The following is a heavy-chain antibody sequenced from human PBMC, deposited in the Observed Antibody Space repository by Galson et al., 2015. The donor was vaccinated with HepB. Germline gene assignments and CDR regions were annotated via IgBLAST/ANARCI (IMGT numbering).Heavy chain of an antibody. D-gene: IGHD6-13*01. V-gene: IGHV3-21*06. J-gene: IGHJ3*02. CDR1: GFTFSSYS. Sequence: SLRLSCAASGFTFSSYSMNWVRQAPGKGLEWVPSINSISSYIYYADSVKGRFTISRDNAKDSLYLQMNSLRAEDTAVYYCAREDPSNSWENDAFDIWGQGTMVTVSS. CDR3: AREDPSNSWENDAFDI. CDR2: INSISSYI.